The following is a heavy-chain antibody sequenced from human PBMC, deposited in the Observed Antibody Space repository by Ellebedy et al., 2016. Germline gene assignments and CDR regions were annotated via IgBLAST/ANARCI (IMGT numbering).Heavy chain of an antibody. Sequence: GGSLRLSXATSGLPFRMFFMSWVRQTPGKGLEWVSTISGDGGKTYVADSVKGRFTISRDNSKNSLFLQMNSLEAEDTAVYYCVRDGYSTLAFWGQGTLVTVSS. V-gene: IGHV3-21*01. J-gene: IGHJ4*02. CDR3: VRDGYSTLAF. D-gene: IGHD5-12*01. CDR2: ISGDGGKT. CDR1: GLPFRMFF.